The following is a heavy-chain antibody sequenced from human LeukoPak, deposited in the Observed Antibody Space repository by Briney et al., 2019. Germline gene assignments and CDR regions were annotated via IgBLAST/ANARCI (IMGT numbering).Heavy chain of an antibody. CDR1: GFTFSSYA. Sequence: GGSLRLSCAASGFTFSSYAMSWVRQASGKGLEWVSAISGSGGSTYYADSVKGRFTISRDNSKNTLYLQMNSLRAEDTAVYYCAKVHAGYYDSSGYYYNSYWGQGTLVTVSS. CDR3: AKVHAGYYDSSGYYYNSY. CDR2: ISGSGGST. J-gene: IGHJ4*02. V-gene: IGHV3-23*01. D-gene: IGHD3-22*01.